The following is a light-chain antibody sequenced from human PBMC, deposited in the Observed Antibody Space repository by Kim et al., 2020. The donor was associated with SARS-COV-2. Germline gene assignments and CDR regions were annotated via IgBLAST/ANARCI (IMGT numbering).Light chain of an antibody. CDR1: HNILYSSNNNNY. CDR2: WAS. CDR3: QQYYSTPVT. V-gene: IGKV4-1*01. J-gene: IGKJ5*01. Sequence: DIVMTQSPDSLAVSLGERATIHCKSSHNILYSSNNNNYLAWYQQKPGQPPKLLIYWASTRESGVPDRFSGSGSATDFTLTISSLQAEDVAIYYCQQYYSTPVTFGQGTRLEIK.